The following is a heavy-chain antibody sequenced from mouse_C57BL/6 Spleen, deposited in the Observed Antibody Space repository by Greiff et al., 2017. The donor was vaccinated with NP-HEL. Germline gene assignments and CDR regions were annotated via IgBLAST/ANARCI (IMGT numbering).Heavy chain of an antibody. J-gene: IGHJ3*01. Sequence: EVKVVESGGGLVKPGGSLKLSCAASGFTFSDYGMHWVRQAPEKGLEWVAYISSGSSTIYYADTVKGRFTISRDNAKNTLFLQMTSLRSEDTAMYYCARPGQLRLAWFAYWGQGTLVTVSA. D-gene: IGHD3-2*02. CDR2: ISSGSSTI. CDR1: GFTFSDYG. V-gene: IGHV5-17*01. CDR3: ARPGQLRLAWFAY.